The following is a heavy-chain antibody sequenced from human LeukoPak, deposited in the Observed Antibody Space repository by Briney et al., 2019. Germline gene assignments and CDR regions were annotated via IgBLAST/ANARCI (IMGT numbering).Heavy chain of an antibody. D-gene: IGHD3-16*01. CDR2: INHSGST. V-gene: IGHV4-34*01. CDR1: GGSFSGYY. Sequence: SETLSLTCAVYGGSFSGYYWSWIRQPPGKGLEWIGEINHSGSTNYNPSLKSRVTISVDTSKNQFSLKLSSVTAADTAVYYCAVGGFTWFTDWGQGTLVTVSS. J-gene: IGHJ4*02. CDR3: AVGGFTWFTD.